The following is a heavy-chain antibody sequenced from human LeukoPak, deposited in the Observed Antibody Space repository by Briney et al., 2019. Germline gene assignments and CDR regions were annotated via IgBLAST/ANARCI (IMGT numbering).Heavy chain of an antibody. CDR2: IYYSGST. Sequence: SETLSLTCTVSDGSISSSSYYWGWIRQPPGKGLEWIGSIYYSGSTYYNPSLKSRVTISVDTSKNQFSLRLSSVTAADTAVYYCARYKFNMVRGINDAFDIWGQGTMVTVSS. J-gene: IGHJ3*02. D-gene: IGHD3-10*01. CDR3: ARYKFNMVRGINDAFDI. V-gene: IGHV4-39*01. CDR1: DGSISSSSYY.